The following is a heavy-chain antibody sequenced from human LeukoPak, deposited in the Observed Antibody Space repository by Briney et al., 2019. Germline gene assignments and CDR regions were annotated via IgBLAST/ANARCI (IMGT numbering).Heavy chain of an antibody. J-gene: IGHJ5*02. D-gene: IGHD6-13*01. CDR2: MNPNSGNT. CDR1: GYTFTSYD. Sequence: ASVKVSCKASGYTFTSYDINWVRQATGQGLEWMGWMNPNSGNTGYAQKFQGRVTMTRNTSISTAYMELSSLRSEDTAVYYCARGRYSSSWDGNNWFDPWGQGTLVTVSS. V-gene: IGHV1-8*01. CDR3: ARGRYSSSWDGNNWFDP.